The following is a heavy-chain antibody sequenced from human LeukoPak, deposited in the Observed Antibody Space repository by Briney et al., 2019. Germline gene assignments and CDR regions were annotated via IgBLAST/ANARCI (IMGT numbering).Heavy chain of an antibody. J-gene: IGHJ4*02. CDR3: ARGWMQLWPFDY. CDR2: IKEDGSEK. CDR1: GFTFSSYW. Sequence: PGGSLRLSCAASGFTFSSYWMSWVRQAPGKGLEWVANIKEDGSEKYYVDSVKGRFTISRDNAKNSLFLQMNNLRADDTAVYYCARGWMQLWPFDYRGQGTLVTVSS. D-gene: IGHD5-18*01. V-gene: IGHV3-7*01.